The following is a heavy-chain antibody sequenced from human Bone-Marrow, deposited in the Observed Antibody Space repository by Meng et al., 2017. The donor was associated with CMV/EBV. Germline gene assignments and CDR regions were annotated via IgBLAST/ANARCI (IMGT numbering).Heavy chain of an antibody. J-gene: IGHJ4*02. D-gene: IGHD2-2*01. CDR3: AKGDCSSTSCPIDY. Sequence: LSLTCAASGFTFSSYSMNWVRQAPGKGLEWVSYISSSSSTIYYADSVKGRFTISRDNAKNSLYLQMNSLRAEDTALYYCAKGDCSSTSCPIDYWGQGTLVTVSS. CDR1: GFTFSSYS. V-gene: IGHV3-48*04. CDR2: ISSSSSTI.